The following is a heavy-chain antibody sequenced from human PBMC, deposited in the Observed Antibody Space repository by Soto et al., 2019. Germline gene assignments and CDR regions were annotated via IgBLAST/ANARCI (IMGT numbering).Heavy chain of an antibody. J-gene: IGHJ6*03. V-gene: IGHV4-31*03. CDR2: IYYSGST. D-gene: IGHD1-7*01. Sequence: SETLSLTCTVSGGSISSGGYYWSWIRQHPGKGLEWIGYIYYSGSTYYNPSLKSRVTISVDTSKNQFSLKLSSVTAADTAVYYCARVYKTGTTYYYYYYMDVWGKGTTVTVSS. CDR3: ARVYKTGTTYYYYYYMDV. CDR1: GGSISSGGYY.